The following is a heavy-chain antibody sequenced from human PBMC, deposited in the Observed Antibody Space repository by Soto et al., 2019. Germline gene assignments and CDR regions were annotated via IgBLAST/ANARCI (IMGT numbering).Heavy chain of an antibody. D-gene: IGHD6-13*01. CDR1: GYTFTSYA. CDR3: ARDGLKYSSSWFYYYYYGMDV. Sequence: ASVKVSCEASGYTFTSYAMHWVRQAPGQRLEWMGWINAGNGNTKYSQKFQGRVTITRDTSASTAYMELSSLRSEDTAVYYCARDGLKYSSSWFYYYYYGMDVWGQGTTVTAP. V-gene: IGHV1-3*01. J-gene: IGHJ6*02. CDR2: INAGNGNT.